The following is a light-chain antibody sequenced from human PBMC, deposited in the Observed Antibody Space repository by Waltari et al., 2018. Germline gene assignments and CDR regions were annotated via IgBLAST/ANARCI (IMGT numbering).Light chain of an antibody. CDR3: QQRSNWPPT. CDR1: QRVSSY. Sequence: EIVLTQSPVTLSLSPGERATLSCRASQRVSSYLAWYQQKPGQAPRLLIYDASNRATGIPARFSGSGSGTDFTLTISSLEPEDFAVYYCQQRSNWPPTFGQGTKLEIK. J-gene: IGKJ2*01. V-gene: IGKV3-11*01. CDR2: DAS.